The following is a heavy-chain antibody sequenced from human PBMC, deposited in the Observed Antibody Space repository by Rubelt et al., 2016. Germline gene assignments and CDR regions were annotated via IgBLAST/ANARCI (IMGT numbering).Heavy chain of an antibody. CDR1: GFTFSSYS. CDR3: AKGSTGFYYYYMDV. Sequence: GGSLRLSCAASGFTFSSYSMNWVRQAPGKGLEWVSYISSSSSTIYYADSVKGRFTISRDNAKNSLYLQMNSLRAEDTAGYYCAKGSTGFYYYYMDVWGKGTTVTVSS. V-gene: IGHV3-48*04. CDR2: ISSSSSTI. J-gene: IGHJ6*03. D-gene: IGHD4-11*01.